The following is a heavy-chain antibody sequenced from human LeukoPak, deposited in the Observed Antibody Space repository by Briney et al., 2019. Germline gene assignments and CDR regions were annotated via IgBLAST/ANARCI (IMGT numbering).Heavy chain of an antibody. CDR2: FDPEDGET. J-gene: IGHJ4*02. D-gene: IGHD1-26*01. Sequence: ASVKVSCKVSGYTLTELSMHGVRQAPGKGLEWTGGFDPEDGETIYAQKFQGRVTMTEDTSTDTAYMELSSLRSEDTAVYYCATSVSIVGAAAFDYWGQGTLVTVSS. CDR3: ATSVSIVGAAAFDY. CDR1: GYTLTELS. V-gene: IGHV1-24*01.